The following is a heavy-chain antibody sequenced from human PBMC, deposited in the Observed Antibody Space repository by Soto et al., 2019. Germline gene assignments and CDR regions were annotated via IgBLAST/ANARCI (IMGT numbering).Heavy chain of an antibody. J-gene: IGHJ4*02. CDR3: ARGGATVTAFGY. V-gene: IGHV1-69*02. Sequence: QVQLVQSGAEVKKPGSSVKVSCKASGGTFSSYTISWVRQAPGQGLEWMGRIIPILGIANYAQKFQGRVTITADKSTSTANMELSSLRSEDTAVYYCARGGATVTAFGYWGQGTLVTVSS. CDR2: IIPILGIA. D-gene: IGHD4-17*01. CDR1: GGTFSSYT.